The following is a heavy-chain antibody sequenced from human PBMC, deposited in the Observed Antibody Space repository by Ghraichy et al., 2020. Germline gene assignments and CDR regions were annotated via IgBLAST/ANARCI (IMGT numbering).Heavy chain of an antibody. CDR3: AKDDPPRGNYMDV. Sequence: GESLNISCAASGFTFSSYAMSWVRQAPGKGLEWVSAISGSGGSTYYADSVKGRFTISRDNSKNTLYLQMNSLRAEDTAVYYCAKDDPPRGNYMDVWGKGTTVTVSS. V-gene: IGHV3-23*01. CDR2: ISGSGGST. J-gene: IGHJ6*03. CDR1: GFTFSSYA. D-gene: IGHD3-16*01.